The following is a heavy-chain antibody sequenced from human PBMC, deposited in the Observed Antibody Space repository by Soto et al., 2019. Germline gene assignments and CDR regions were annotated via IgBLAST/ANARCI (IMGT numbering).Heavy chain of an antibody. Sequence: ASVKVSCKASGYTFTGYYMHWVRQAPGQGLEWMGWINPNSGGTNYAQKFQGWVTMTRDTSISTAYMELSRLRSDDTAVYYCARDWNSSSSTPGYWFDPWGQGTLVTVSS. CDR3: ARDWNSSSSTPGYWFDP. CDR1: GYTFTGYY. J-gene: IGHJ5*02. D-gene: IGHD6-6*01. V-gene: IGHV1-2*04. CDR2: INPNSGGT.